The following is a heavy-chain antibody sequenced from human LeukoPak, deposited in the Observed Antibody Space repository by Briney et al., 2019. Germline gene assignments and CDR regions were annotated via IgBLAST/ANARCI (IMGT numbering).Heavy chain of an antibody. V-gene: IGHV1-2*02. Sequence: ASVKVSCKASGYTFTGYYMHWVRQAPGHGLEWMGWINPNSGGTNYAQKFQGRVTMTRDTSISTAYMELSRLRSDDTAVYYCARASGTMVRGVIVGNGADYWGQGTLVTVSS. J-gene: IGHJ4*02. D-gene: IGHD3-10*01. CDR3: ARASGTMVRGVIVGNGADY. CDR2: INPNSGGT. CDR1: GYTFTGYY.